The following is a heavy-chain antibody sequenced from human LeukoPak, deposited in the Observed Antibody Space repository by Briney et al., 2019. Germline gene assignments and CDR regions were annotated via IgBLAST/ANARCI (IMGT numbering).Heavy chain of an antibody. D-gene: IGHD2-15*01. CDR2: TKYRSKWYN. V-gene: IGHV6-1*01. CDR1: GDSVSSYSAA. J-gene: IGHJ3*02. CDR3: ARASLRYCSATSCSRRSFDI. Sequence: SHTVSLTCAISGDSVSSYSAAWNWIRQSPSRGLEWLGRTKYRSKWYNDYAISVKSRITINPDTSKNQFSLHLNSVTPEDTALYYCARASLRYCSATSCSRRSFDIWGQGTMVTVSS.